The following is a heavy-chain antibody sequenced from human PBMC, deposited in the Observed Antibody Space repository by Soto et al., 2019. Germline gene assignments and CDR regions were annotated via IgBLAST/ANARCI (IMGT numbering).Heavy chain of an antibody. CDR2: IIPLYGTA. D-gene: IGHD2-21*02. CDR1: GGTFSSYA. V-gene: IGHV1-69*13. CDR3: VRTLRIVLVTANTLSY. Sequence: GASVKVSCKASGGTFSSYAISWVRQAPGQGLEWMGGIIPLYGTANYAQKFQGRVTITSDAYTNTAYIELSSLRSEDTPVYYCVRTLRIVLVTANTLSYWGKGTLVTVPS. J-gene: IGHJ4*02.